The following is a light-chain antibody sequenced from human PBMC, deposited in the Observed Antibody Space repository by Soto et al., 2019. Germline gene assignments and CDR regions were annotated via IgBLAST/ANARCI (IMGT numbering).Light chain of an antibody. V-gene: IGKV2-30*02. Sequence: DIVMTQSPLSLPVTLGQPASISCRSSQSLVHSDGNTYLNWFQQRPGQSPRRLIYRVSNRDSGVPARFNGSGSGTDFTLKISRVEAEDVAVYYCMQGTHRRTFGQGTKVEIK. CDR1: QSLVHSDGNTY. CDR3: MQGTHRRT. CDR2: RVS. J-gene: IGKJ1*01.